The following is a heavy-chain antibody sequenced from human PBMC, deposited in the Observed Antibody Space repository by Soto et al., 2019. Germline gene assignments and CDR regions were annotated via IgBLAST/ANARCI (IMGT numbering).Heavy chain of an antibody. Sequence: GGSLRLSCAASGFTFSSYAMSWVRQAPGKGLEWVSAISGSGGSTYYADSVKGRFTISRDNSKNTLYLQMNSLRAEDTAVYYCAKVTKSVLLWFGELDAFDIWGQGTMVTVSS. CDR2: ISGSGGST. D-gene: IGHD3-10*01. V-gene: IGHV3-23*01. CDR1: GFTFSSYA. J-gene: IGHJ3*02. CDR3: AKVTKSVLLWFGELDAFDI.